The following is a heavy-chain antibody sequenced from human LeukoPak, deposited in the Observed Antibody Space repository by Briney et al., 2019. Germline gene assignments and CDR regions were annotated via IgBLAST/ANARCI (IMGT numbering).Heavy chain of an antibody. CDR2: IYTSGST. CDR3: ARSALKLRFLEWLLPYYFDY. Sequence: PSETLSLTCTVSGGSISSYYWSWIRQPAGKGLEWIGRIYTSGSTNYNPSLKSRVTMSVDTSKNQFSLKLSSVTAADTAVYYCARSALKLRFLEWLLPYYFDYWGQGTLVTVSS. V-gene: IGHV4-4*07. CDR1: GGSISSYY. D-gene: IGHD3-3*01. J-gene: IGHJ4*02.